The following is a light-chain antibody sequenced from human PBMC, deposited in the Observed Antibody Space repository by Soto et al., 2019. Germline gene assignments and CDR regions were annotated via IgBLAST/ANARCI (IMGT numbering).Light chain of an antibody. J-gene: IGKJ1*01. CDR3: QKDNSAPPWT. CDR1: QGISNF. V-gene: IGKV1-27*01. CDR2: AAS. Sequence: DIQMTQSPSSLSASVGDRVTITCRASQGISNFLAWYQQKPGKVPKLLIYAASTLQSGVPSRFSGSGSGTDFTLTISSPQPEDVASYYCQKDNSAPPWTFGQGTKVEIK.